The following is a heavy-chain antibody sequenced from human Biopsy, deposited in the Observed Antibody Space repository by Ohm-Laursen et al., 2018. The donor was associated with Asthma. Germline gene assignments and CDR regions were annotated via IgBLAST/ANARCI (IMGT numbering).Heavy chain of an antibody. J-gene: IGHJ4*02. D-gene: IGHD2-21*02. CDR1: GFTVSRDH. CDR3: ARDVSAAPSIVVVTAADC. CDR2: IYSGGTS. V-gene: IGHV3-53*01. Sequence: SLRLSCSASGFTVSRDHMFWVRQAPGKGLEWVSVIYSGGTSHTADSVRGRFTISRDNPRSTLYLQMNSLRAEDTAIYYCARDVSAAPSIVVVTAADCWGQGTLVTVSA.